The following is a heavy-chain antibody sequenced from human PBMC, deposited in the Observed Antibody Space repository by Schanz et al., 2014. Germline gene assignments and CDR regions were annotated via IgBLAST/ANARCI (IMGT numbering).Heavy chain of an antibody. CDR1: GDTFSKYN. Sequence: QVQVVQSGPAVKKPGSSVKVSCQAFGDTFSKYNIMWVRQVPGQGLEWLGRIMPLRSIGNNAWKFQDGLTIPADKSMNITYMELSSLGIEDTTVDDCTRHRRADPNGFDDWGQGTTVTVS. CDR2: IMPLRSIG. CDR3: TRHRRADPNGFDD. D-gene: IGHD6-19*01. V-gene: IGHV1-69*02. J-gene: IGHJ6*02.